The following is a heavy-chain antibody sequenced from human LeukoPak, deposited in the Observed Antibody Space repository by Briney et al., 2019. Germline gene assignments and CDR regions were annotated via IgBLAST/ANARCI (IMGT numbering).Heavy chain of an antibody. J-gene: IGHJ4*02. V-gene: IGHV5-51*01. CDR1: GYSFISNW. Sequence: GESLKISCKGSGYSFISNWIAWVRQMPGKGLAWMGIIYPADSDTRYSPSFQGQVTISVDKSIDIAYLQWSSLTASDTAMYYCARQYSGSGFSGRYYFHYWGQGTLVTVSS. D-gene: IGHD3-10*01. CDR2: IYPADSDT. CDR3: ARQYSGSGFSGRYYFHY.